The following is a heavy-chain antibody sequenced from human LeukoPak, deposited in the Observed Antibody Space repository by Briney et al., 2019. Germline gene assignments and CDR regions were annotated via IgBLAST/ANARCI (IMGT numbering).Heavy chain of an antibody. V-gene: IGHV4-59*01. J-gene: IGHJ4*02. Sequence: SETLSLTCTVSGGSISSYYWSWIRQPPGKGLEWIGYIYYSGSTNCNPSLKSRVTISVDTSKNQFSPKLSSVTAADTAVYYCARDPVMYSSGWYYFDYWGQGTLVTVSS. CDR2: IYYSGST. D-gene: IGHD6-19*01. CDR3: ARDPVMYSSGWYYFDY. CDR1: GGSISSYY.